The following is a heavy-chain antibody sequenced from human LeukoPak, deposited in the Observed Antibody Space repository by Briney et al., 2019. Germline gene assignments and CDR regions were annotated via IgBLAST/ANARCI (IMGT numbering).Heavy chain of an antibody. CDR1: GYTFTTYG. Sequence: ASVKVSCKASGYTFTTYGITWVRQAPGQGLEWMGGIIPIFGTANYAQKFQGRVTITADESTSTAYMELSSLRSEDTAVYYCARDRNIDGMDVWGRGTTVTVSS. D-gene: IGHD2/OR15-2a*01. CDR3: ARDRNIDGMDV. J-gene: IGHJ6*02. V-gene: IGHV1-69*13. CDR2: IIPIFGTA.